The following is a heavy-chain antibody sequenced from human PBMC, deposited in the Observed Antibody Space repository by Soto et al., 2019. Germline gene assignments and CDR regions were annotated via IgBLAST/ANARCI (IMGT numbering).Heavy chain of an antibody. CDR1: GGTFSSYA. Sequence: QVQLVQSGAEVKKPGSSVKVSCKASGGTFSSYAISWVRQAPGQGLEWMGGIIPIFGTANYAQKFQGRVTITADKSTSTAYMALSSLRSEDTAVYYGARGTIGRHYYYYYGMDVWGQWTTVTVSS. CDR2: IIPIFGTA. J-gene: IGHJ6*02. D-gene: IGHD1-26*01. CDR3: ARGTIGRHYYYYYGMDV. V-gene: IGHV1-69*06.